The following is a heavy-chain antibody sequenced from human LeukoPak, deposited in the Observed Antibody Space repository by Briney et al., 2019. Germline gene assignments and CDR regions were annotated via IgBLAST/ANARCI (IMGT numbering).Heavy chain of an antibody. V-gene: IGHV1-8*03. CDR2: MSPNSGNT. D-gene: IGHD2-2*01. CDR1: GYTFTSYD. CDR3: ASGGYCSSTSCPLPLNY. Sequence: ASVKVSCKASGYTFTSYDINWVRQATGQGLEWMGWMSPNSGNTGYAQKFQGRVTITRNTSISTAYMELSSLRSEDTAVYYCASGGYCSSTSCPLPLNYWGQGTLVTVSS. J-gene: IGHJ4*02.